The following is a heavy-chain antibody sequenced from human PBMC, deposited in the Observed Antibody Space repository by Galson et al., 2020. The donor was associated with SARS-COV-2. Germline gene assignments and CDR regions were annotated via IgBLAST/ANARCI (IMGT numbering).Heavy chain of an antibody. CDR2: IYYSGST. V-gene: IGHV4-39*07. J-gene: IGHJ6*02. Sequence: ASETLSLTCTVSGGSISSSSYYWGWIRPPPGKGLEWIGSIYYSGSTYYNPSLKSRVTISVDTSKNQFSLKLSSVTAADTAVYYCAGEVVGATKYYYYYGMDVWGQGTTVTVSS. CDR1: GGSISSSSYY. D-gene: IGHD1-26*01. CDR3: AGEVVGATKYYYYYGMDV.